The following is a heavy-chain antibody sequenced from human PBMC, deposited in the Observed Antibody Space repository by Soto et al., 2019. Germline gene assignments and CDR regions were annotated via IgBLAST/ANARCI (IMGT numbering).Heavy chain of an antibody. D-gene: IGHD3-9*01. CDR2: IYPDDSDT. Sequence: SLKISCKSSGYSFSSYWIAWVRLMPGKGLEWMGSIYPDDSDTKYSPSFQGQVTISADKSISAAYLQWSSLKASDTAIYYCARNSLTGYYNYYYSMDVWGQGTTVTVSS. V-gene: IGHV5-51*01. J-gene: IGHJ6*02. CDR3: ARNSLTGYYNYYYSMDV. CDR1: GYSFSSYW.